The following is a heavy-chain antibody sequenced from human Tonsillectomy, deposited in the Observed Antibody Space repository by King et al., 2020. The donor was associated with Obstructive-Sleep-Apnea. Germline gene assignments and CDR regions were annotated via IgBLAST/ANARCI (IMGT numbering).Heavy chain of an antibody. D-gene: IGHD4-17*01. CDR3: AKDMRGTTMYYFYYGMDV. J-gene: IGHJ6*02. Sequence: VQLVESGGVVVHPGGFLRLSCASSGFTFDDYTMHWVSQAPGEGLVWGYLISWDGALTYYAVSVMGRLTISRDNSNNSLYLQMNSLRNEDTALYYCAKDMRGTTMYYFYYGMDVWGQGTTVTVSS. CDR2: ISWDGALT. V-gene: IGHV3-43*01. CDR1: GFTFDDYT.